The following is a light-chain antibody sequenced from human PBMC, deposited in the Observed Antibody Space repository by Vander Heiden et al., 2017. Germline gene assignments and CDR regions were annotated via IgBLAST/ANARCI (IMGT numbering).Light chain of an antibody. J-gene: IGLJ3*02. CDR2: EVS. CDR3: SSYTDSSTWV. V-gene: IGLV2-18*02. Sequence: QSALTQPPSVSGSPGQSVTISCTGTSSDVGTYNRVSWFQQPPGTAPKLMIFEVSNRPSGVPDRFSGSKSANTASLTISGLQAEDEADYYCSSYTDSSTWVFGGGTKLTVL. CDR1: SSDVGTYNR.